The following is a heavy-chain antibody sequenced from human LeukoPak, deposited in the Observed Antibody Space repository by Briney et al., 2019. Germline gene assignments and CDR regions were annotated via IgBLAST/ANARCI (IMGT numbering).Heavy chain of an antibody. CDR1: GFTFSSYS. D-gene: IGHD1-26*01. J-gene: IGHJ4*02. V-gene: IGHV3-21*01. Sequence: GGSLRLSCAASGFTFSSYSMNWVRQAPGKGLEWVSSISSSSSYIYYADSVKGRFTISRDNAKNSLYLQMNSLRAEDTAVYYCATKGGLVGAIDDYWGQGTLVTVSS. CDR2: ISSSSSYI. CDR3: ATKGGLVGAIDDY.